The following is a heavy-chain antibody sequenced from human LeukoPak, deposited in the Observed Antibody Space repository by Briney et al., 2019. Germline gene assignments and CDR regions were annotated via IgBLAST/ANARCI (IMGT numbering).Heavy chain of an antibody. V-gene: IGHV1-2*02. Sequence: ASVKVSCKASGYTFTGYYMHWVRQAPGQGLEWMGWVNPNSGGTNYAQKFQGRDTMTRDTSISTAYMELSRLRSDDTAVYYCARVPDSSGYYYFDYWGQGTLVTVSS. CDR2: VNPNSGGT. J-gene: IGHJ4*02. CDR1: GYTFTGYY. CDR3: ARVPDSSGYYYFDY. D-gene: IGHD3-22*01.